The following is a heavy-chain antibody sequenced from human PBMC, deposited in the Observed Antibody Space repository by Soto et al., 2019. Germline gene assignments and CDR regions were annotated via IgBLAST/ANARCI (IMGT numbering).Heavy chain of an antibody. Sequence: GGSLRLSCAASGFTFSDYAMHCVRQAPGKGLEWVAIISFDGSSEHYADSVQGRFTISRDNAENTLYLQMNSLRADDTAVYYCARPAATVIFYSGTDVWGQGTTVTVSS. V-gene: IGHV3-30-3*01. CDR2: ISFDGSSE. CDR3: ARPAATVIFYSGTDV. CDR1: GFTFSDYA. J-gene: IGHJ6*02. D-gene: IGHD4-17*01.